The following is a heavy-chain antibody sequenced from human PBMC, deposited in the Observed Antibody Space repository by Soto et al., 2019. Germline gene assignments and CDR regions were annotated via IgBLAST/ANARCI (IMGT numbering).Heavy chain of an antibody. V-gene: IGHV4-4*07. Sequence: NPSETLSLTCTVSGGSISSYYWSWIRQPAGKGLEWIGRIYTSGSTNYNPSLKSRVTMSVDTSKNQFSLKLSSVTAADTAVYYCARVLYYDYVWGSYRYGGNWFDPWGQGTLVTVSS. CDR3: ARVLYYDYVWGSYRYGGNWFDP. CDR1: GGSISSYY. J-gene: IGHJ5*02. CDR2: IYTSGST. D-gene: IGHD3-16*02.